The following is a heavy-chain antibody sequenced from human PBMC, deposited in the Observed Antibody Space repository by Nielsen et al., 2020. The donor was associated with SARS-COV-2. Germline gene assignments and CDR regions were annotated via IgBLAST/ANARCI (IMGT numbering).Heavy chain of an antibody. D-gene: IGHD4-17*01. CDR3: ARVGFYGDPEYLDY. V-gene: IGHV3-9*01. CDR2: ITWNSARI. J-gene: IGHJ4*02. CDR1: GFTFDDYP. Sequence: SLKISCAASGFTFDDYPMHWVRLSPEKGLEWVAGITWNSARIGYADSVKGRFTISRDNARNTLYLQMNSLRVEDTAVYYCARVGFYGDPEYLDYWGPGTLVTVSS.